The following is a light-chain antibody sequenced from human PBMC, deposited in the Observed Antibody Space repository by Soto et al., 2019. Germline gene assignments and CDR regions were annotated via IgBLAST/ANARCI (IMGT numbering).Light chain of an antibody. V-gene: IGLV1-51*01. CDR3: GSWDSSLTYV. J-gene: IGLJ1*01. CDR1: SSNIGNNF. Sequence: QSVLTQPPSVSAAPGQKVTISCSGSSSNIGNNFVTCYQQLPGTAPKLLIYDNNKRPSGIPDRFSGSQSGTSATLGITGLQTGDEAVYYCGSWDSSLTYVFGTGTKLTVL. CDR2: DNN.